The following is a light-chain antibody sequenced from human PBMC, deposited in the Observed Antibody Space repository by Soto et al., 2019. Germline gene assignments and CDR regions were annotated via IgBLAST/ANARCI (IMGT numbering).Light chain of an antibody. Sequence: IQMTQSPSTLSGSVGDRVTITCRASRDIGSDLSWYQQKPGKAPKVLIYGASNLQSGVPPRFSGSGSGTDFTLAISSLQPEDSATYYCLQDINYPWTFGQGTKVDIK. V-gene: IGKV1-6*01. CDR2: GAS. CDR1: RDIGSD. CDR3: LQDINYPWT. J-gene: IGKJ1*01.